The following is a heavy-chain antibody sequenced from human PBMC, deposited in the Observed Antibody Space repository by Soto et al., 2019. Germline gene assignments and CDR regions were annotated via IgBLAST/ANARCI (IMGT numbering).Heavy chain of an antibody. J-gene: IGHJ6*02. V-gene: IGHV4-30-4*01. CDR3: ARGDFLAALHGMDV. CDR1: GGSISSGDYY. D-gene: IGHD6-6*01. Sequence: SETLSLTCTVSGGSISSGDYYWSWIRQPPGKGLEWIGYIYYSGSTYYNPSLKSRVTISVDTSKNQFSLKLSSVTAADTAVYYCARGDFLAALHGMDVWGQGTTVTVS. CDR2: IYYSGST.